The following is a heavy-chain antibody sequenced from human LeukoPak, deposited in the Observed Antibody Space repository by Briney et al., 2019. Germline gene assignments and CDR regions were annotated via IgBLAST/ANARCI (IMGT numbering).Heavy chain of an antibody. D-gene: IGHD3-10*01. Sequence: SETLSLTCTVSGGSISISSYYWSWIRQPPGKGLEWIGYIYYSGSTNYNPSLKSRVIISVDTSKNQFSLKLSSVTAADTAVYYCARVYGSGSYYSSSHYYYMDVWGKGTTVTISS. CDR3: ARVYGSGSYYSSSHYYYMDV. CDR1: GGSISISSYY. CDR2: IYYSGST. J-gene: IGHJ6*03. V-gene: IGHV4-61*01.